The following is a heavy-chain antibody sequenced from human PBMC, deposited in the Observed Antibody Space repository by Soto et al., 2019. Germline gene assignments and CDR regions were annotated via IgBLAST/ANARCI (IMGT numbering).Heavy chain of an antibody. CDR3: AKTAGYDYVWGSSGLDP. CDR2: ISYDGSNK. J-gene: IGHJ5*02. Sequence: GGSLRLSCAASGFTFSSFVMHWVRQAPGKGLEWVAVISYDGSNKYYAESVKGRFTISRDDSKNTLYLQMNSLRPEDTAVYHCAKTAGYDYVWGSSGLDPWGQGTLVTVSS. D-gene: IGHD3-16*01. CDR1: GFTFSSFV. V-gene: IGHV3-30*18.